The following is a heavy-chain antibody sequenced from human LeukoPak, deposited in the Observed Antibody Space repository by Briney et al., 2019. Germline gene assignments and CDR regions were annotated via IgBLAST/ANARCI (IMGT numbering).Heavy chain of an antibody. Sequence: GASVKVSCKASGYTFTGYYLHWVRQAPGQGLEWVGWINPSSGDTNYAQKFQGRVTMTRDTSISTAYMELSRLRSDDTAVYYCARDSWIQLWLLPYWGQGTLVTVSS. D-gene: IGHD5-18*01. CDR2: INPSSGDT. J-gene: IGHJ4*02. V-gene: IGHV1-2*02. CDR3: ARDSWIQLWLLPY. CDR1: GYTFTGYY.